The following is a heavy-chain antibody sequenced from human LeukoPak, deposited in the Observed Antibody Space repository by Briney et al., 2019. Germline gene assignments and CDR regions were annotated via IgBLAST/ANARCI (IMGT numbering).Heavy chain of an antibody. J-gene: IGHJ4*02. Sequence: GRSLRLSCAASGFTFSSYGMHWVRQAPGKGLEWVAVISYDGSNKYYADSVKGRFTISRDNSKNTLYLQMNSLRAEDTAVYCCAKGTYSYGYPPDYWGQGTLVTVSS. CDR2: ISYDGSNK. V-gene: IGHV3-30*18. CDR3: AKGTYSYGYPPDY. CDR1: GFTFSSYG. D-gene: IGHD5-18*01.